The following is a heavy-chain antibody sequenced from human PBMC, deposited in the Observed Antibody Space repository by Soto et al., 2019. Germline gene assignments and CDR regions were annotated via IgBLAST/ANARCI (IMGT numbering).Heavy chain of an antibody. Sequence: QVQLVQSGAEVKKPGASVKVSCKASGYTFTSYDINWVRQATGQGLEWMGWMNPNSGNTGYAQKFQGRGTMTRNPSRSTAYMALSRLISEDTAVYYCARSTNDYGDRHWGQGPLVTVSS. CDR3: ARSTNDYGDRH. CDR1: GYTFTSYD. V-gene: IGHV1-8*01. CDR2: MNPNSGNT. J-gene: IGHJ4*02. D-gene: IGHD4-17*01.